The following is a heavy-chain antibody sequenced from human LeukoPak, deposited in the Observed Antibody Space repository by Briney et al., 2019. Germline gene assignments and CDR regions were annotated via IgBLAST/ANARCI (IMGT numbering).Heavy chain of an antibody. D-gene: IGHD3-10*01. CDR2: ISDSGGTT. CDR3: VRDPYSGSSYNTDC. Sequence: PGGSLRLSCAASGFTFSTYAMSWVRQAPGKGLEWVSGISDSGGTTYYADSVKGRFTISRDNSKNTRYLQMNNLRVEDTALYFCVRDPYSGSSYNTDCWGQGTLVTVSS. V-gene: IGHV3-23*01. J-gene: IGHJ4*02. CDR1: GFTFSTYA.